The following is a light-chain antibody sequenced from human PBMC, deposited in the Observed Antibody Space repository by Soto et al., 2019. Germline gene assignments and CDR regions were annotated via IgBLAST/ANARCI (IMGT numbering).Light chain of an antibody. V-gene: IGLV2-8*01. CDR1: SSDVGAYNY. Sequence: QSALTQPPSASGSPGQSVTISCTGTSSDVGAYNYVSWYQQHPGKAPKLMIYEVSKRPSGVPDRFSGSKSGNTASLTVSGLQAEYEADYYCSSYASSNNFVFGGGTKLTVL. CDR2: EVS. CDR3: SSYASSNNFV. J-gene: IGLJ2*01.